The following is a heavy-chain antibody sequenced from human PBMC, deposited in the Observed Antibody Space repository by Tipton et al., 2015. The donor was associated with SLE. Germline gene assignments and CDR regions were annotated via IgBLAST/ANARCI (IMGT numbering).Heavy chain of an antibody. J-gene: IGHJ6*02. V-gene: IGHV3-33*08. CDR2: IWYDGSNK. Sequence: RSLRLSCAASGFTFSSYGMHWVRQAPGKGLEWVAVIWYDGSNKYYADSVKGRFTISRDNSKNTLYLQMNSLRAEDTAVYYCARVAQLDRVYYYGMDVWGQVTTVTVSS. CDR1: GFTFSSYG. CDR3: ARVAQLDRVYYYGMDV. D-gene: IGHD6-13*01.